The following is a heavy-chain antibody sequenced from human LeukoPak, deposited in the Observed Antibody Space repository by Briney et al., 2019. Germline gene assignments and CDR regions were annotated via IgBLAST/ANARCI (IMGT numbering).Heavy chain of an antibody. Sequence: ASVKVSCKASGYTFTSYYMHWVRQAPGQGLEWMGGIIPIFGTANYAQKFQGRVTITTDESTSTAYMELSSLRSEDTAVYYCASSVFGVSLPDYWGQGTLVTVSS. V-gene: IGHV1-69*05. CDR1: GYTFTSYY. CDR2: IIPIFGTA. CDR3: ASSVFGVSLPDY. J-gene: IGHJ4*02. D-gene: IGHD3-3*02.